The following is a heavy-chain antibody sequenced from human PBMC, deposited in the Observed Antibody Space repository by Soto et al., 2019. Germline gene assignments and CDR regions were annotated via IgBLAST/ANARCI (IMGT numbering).Heavy chain of an antibody. J-gene: IGHJ1*01. V-gene: IGHV1-18*04. D-gene: IGHD4-17*01. Sequence: QVPLVQSGPDLKRPGASMKVSCKASGYTFTSYGISWVRQAPGQGLEWMAWISPLKGRTQYSQKAQGRVTLSTDTSSNTAYMEMTTLRVDDTAVYYCAMDYGDRPVYFKHWGQGTLVTVS. CDR1: GYTFTSYG. CDR2: ISPLKGRT. CDR3: AMDYGDRPVYFKH.